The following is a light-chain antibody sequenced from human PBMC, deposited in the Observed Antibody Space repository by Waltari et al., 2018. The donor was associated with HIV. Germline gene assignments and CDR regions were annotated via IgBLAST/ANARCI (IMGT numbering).Light chain of an antibody. CDR2: SNN. Sequence: QSVLTQTPSTSGTPGQRVTMSCSGSDSDLGAYSVNWYQKFPGTAPKLLIYSNNQRPSGVPDRFAGSRSGTSASLAISGLQSGDEADYFCAAWDESRATYVFGTGTRVTVL. J-gene: IGLJ1*01. V-gene: IGLV1-44*01. CDR3: AAWDESRATYV. CDR1: DSDLGAYS.